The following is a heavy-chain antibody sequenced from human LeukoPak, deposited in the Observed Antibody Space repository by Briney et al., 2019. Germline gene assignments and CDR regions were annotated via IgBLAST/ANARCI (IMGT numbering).Heavy chain of an antibody. CDR1: EFTFSTYG. V-gene: IGHV3-30*18. Sequence: PGGPLRLSCAASEFTFSTYGMHWVRQAPGKGLEWVAVISYDGSYKFYADSVKGRFTISRDNSKSTLYLQMNSLRAEDTAVYYCAKDRYSGLNTIDYWGQGTLVSVPS. CDR2: ISYDGSYK. D-gene: IGHD6-13*01. CDR3: AKDRYSGLNTIDY. J-gene: IGHJ4*02.